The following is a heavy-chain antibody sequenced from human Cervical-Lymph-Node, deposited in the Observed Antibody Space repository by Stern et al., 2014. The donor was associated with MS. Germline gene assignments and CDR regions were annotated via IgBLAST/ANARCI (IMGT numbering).Heavy chain of an antibody. V-gene: IGHV3-21*01. D-gene: IGHD4-23*01. J-gene: IGHJ4*02. CDR1: GFTFSSYS. CDR2: ISSGGSYI. Sequence: EVQLVESGGGLVKPGGSLRLSCAASGFTFSSYSMNWVRQAPGKGLEWVASISSGGSYIYYADSLKGRFTISRDNAKNSLYLQMNSLRAEDTAVYYCARGGGGNYRYYFDYWGQGTLVTVSS. CDR3: ARGGGGNYRYYFDY.